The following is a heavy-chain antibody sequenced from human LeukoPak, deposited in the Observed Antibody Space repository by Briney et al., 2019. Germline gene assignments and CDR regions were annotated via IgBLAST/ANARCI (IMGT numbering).Heavy chain of an antibody. CDR2: ISNNGGYT. CDR1: GFTFSSSA. CDR3: AREEVKSFDN. V-gene: IGHV3-23*01. Sequence: PGGSLRLSCAASGFTFSSSAMSWVRQAPGKGLEWVSAISNNGGYTYYADSVQGRFTISRDNSKSTLCLQMNNLRVEDTAVYYCAREEVKSFDNWGQGTLVTVSS. J-gene: IGHJ4*02.